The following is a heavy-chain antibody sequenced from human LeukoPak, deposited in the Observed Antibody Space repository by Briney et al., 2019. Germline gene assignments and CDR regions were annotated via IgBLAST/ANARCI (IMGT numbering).Heavy chain of an antibody. CDR3: ARHPEPYKSYYYYYMDV. CDR1: GASVSSIGYY. V-gene: IGHV4-61*08. CDR2: IYYSGST. J-gene: IGHJ6*03. Sequence: SQTLSLTCGVSGASVSSIGYYWSWIRQPPGKGLEWIGYIYYSGSTNYNPSLKSRVTISVDTSKNQFSLKLNSVTAADTAMYYCARHPEPYKSYYYYYMDVWGKGTTVTVSS. D-gene: IGHD1-14*01.